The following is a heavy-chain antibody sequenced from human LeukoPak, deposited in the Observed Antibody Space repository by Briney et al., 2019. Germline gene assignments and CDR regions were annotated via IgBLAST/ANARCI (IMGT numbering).Heavy chain of an antibody. CDR2: INPNSGGT. Sequence: GASVKVSCNSSGYTFTVYYMHLVRQAPGQGLGRMGWINPNSGGTNYGQKFQGRVTMTRNTSISTAYMELSRLRSDDTAVYYCARGGWEPAAKNYYYYMDVWGKGTTVTVSS. J-gene: IGHJ6*03. CDR3: ARGGWEPAAKNYYYYMDV. CDR1: GYTFTVYY. V-gene: IGHV1-2*02. D-gene: IGHD2-2*01.